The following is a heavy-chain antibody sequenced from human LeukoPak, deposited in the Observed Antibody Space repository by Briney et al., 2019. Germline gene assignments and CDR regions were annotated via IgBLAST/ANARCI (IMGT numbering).Heavy chain of an antibody. Sequence: GGSLRLSCAASVLTFSDYYMSWIRQAPGKGLEWVSYISSSGSTIYYADSAKGRFTISRDNAKNSLYLQMNSLRAEDTAVYYCAKDIEDSSGYYWKIFGYGGQGTLVTVSS. CDR1: VLTFSDYY. V-gene: IGHV3-11*01. J-gene: IGHJ4*02. D-gene: IGHD3-22*01. CDR3: AKDIEDSSGYYWKIFGY. CDR2: ISSSGSTI.